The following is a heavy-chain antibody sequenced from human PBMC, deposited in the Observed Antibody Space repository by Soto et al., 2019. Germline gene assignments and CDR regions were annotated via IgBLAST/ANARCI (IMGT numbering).Heavy chain of an antibody. CDR3: ARDGVAAGLYLDN. V-gene: IGHV3-7*01. CDR1: GFVFRSYW. CDR2: INQEGSEK. J-gene: IGHJ4*02. D-gene: IGHD6-19*01. Sequence: GGSLRLSCAASGFVFRSYWMCWVRQAPGKGLEWVANINQEGSEKYYVDSVRGRFIISRDNAENSLYLQMNSLRAEDTALYYCARDGVAAGLYLDNWGQGTLVTVSS.